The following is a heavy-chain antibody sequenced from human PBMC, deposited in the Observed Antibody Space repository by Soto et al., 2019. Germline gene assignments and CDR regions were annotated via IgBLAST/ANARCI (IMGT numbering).Heavy chain of an antibody. CDR1: GGSISSSSYY. CDR2: IYYSGST. J-gene: IGHJ5*02. CDR3: ARHEVDYYGSGTNWFDP. V-gene: IGHV4-39*01. D-gene: IGHD3-10*01. Sequence: SETLSLTCTVSGGSISSSSYYWGWIRQPPGKGLEWIGSIYYSGSTYYNPPLKSRVTISVDTSKNQFSLKLSSVTAADTAVYYCARHEVDYYGSGTNWFDPWGQGTLVTVSS.